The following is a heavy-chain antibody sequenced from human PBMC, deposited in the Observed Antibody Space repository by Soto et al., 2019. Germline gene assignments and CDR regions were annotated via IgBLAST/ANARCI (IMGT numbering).Heavy chain of an antibody. J-gene: IGHJ4*02. Sequence: VQLVESGGGVVQPGRSLRLSCAASGFTFSSYAMHWVRQAPGKGLEWVAVISYDGSNKYYADSVKGRFTISRDNSKNTLYLQMNSLRAEDTAVYYCARGGGKYYFDYWGQGTLVTVSS. CDR3: ARGGGKYYFDY. CDR2: ISYDGSNK. CDR1: GFTFSSYA. V-gene: IGHV3-30-3*01. D-gene: IGHD3-16*01.